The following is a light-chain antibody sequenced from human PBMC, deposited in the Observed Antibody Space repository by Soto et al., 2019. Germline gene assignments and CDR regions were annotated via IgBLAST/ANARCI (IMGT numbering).Light chain of an antibody. J-gene: IGKJ2*01. V-gene: IGKV3-20*01. CDR3: QQYGSSPYT. Sequence: EIVLTQSPGTLSLSPGERATLSCRASQSVASDYLAWYQQKPGQAPRLLLYGASNRATGIPDRFSGSGSGTDFTLTINRLEPEDFAVYSCQQYGSSPYTFGQGTKLEIK. CDR2: GAS. CDR1: QSVASDY.